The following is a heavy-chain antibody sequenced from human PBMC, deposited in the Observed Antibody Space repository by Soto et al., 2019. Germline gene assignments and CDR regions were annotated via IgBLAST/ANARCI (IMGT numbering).Heavy chain of an antibody. J-gene: IGHJ1*01. V-gene: IGHV1-69*01. CDR2: IIPIFGTA. CDR1: GGTFSSSA. CDR3: ARGANAYGVAEYFQH. D-gene: IGHD4-17*01. Sequence: QVKLVQSGAEVKKPGSSVKVSCKASGGTFSSSAISWVRQAPGQGLEWMGGIIPIFGTANYAQKFQGRVTITADESTSTAYMELSSLRSEDPAVYYCARGANAYGVAEYFQHWGQGTLVTVSS.